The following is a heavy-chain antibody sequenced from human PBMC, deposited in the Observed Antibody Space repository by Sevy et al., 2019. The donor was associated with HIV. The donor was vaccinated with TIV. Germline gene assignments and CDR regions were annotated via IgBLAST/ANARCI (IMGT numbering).Heavy chain of an antibody. CDR3: ERRADSTYHDAFDI. V-gene: IGHV3-21*01. D-gene: IGHD6-13*01. J-gene: IGHJ3*02. CDR1: GFTFSSYS. CDR2: ISGMSNYI. Sequence: GGSLRLSCAASGFTFSSYSMNWVRQAPGKGLEWVSSISGMSNYIYYADSVKGRFTISRDNAKNSLYLQMNSLRAEDTAVYYCERRADSTYHDAFDIWGQGTMVTVSS.